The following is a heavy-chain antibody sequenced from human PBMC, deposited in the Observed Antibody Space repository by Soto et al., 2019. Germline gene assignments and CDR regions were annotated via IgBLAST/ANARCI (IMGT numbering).Heavy chain of an antibody. J-gene: IGHJ4*02. CDR3: ARGFGRCCLRLTAFDY. V-gene: IGHV4-61*03. CDR2: NYYSANY. CDR1: GGSVSSCCYY. Sequence: TSETLSLTYTVSGGSVSSCCYYWSWLRQPTGKEWEWIGYNYYSANYNSCPYLKSPISISTATSQNSFTLTPTTVTAADTAADFCARGFGRCCLRLTAFDYWGQGTLVTVSS. D-gene: IGHD3-16*01.